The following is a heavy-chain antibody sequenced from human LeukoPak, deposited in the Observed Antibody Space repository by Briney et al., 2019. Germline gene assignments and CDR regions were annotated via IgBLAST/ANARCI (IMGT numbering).Heavy chain of an antibody. Sequence: SVKVSCKAYGGTFSSYAISWVRQAPGQGLEWMGAIISIFGTANYAQRFQGRVTITTEEAASTAYMELSSLRSEYTAVYYCARAWVRALLWFGESSRRSYYFDYWGQGTLVTVSS. CDR2: IISIFGTA. CDR1: GGTFSSYA. V-gene: IGHV1-69*05. CDR3: ARAWVRALLWFGESSRRSYYFDY. D-gene: IGHD3-10*01. J-gene: IGHJ4*02.